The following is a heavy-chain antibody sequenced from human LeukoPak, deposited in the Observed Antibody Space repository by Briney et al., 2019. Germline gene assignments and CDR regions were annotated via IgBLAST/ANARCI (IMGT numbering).Heavy chain of an antibody. J-gene: IGHJ4*02. Sequence: PGGSLRLSCAASEFIFSSYAMTWVRQAPGKGLEWVSLIRGTGGNTYYADSVKGRFTMSRDNSKNTLYLQLNSLRAEDTAVYYRANPGSGHYPAPFDFWGQGTLVTVSS. D-gene: IGHD3-22*01. CDR1: EFIFSSYA. V-gene: IGHV3-23*01. CDR2: IRGTGGNT. CDR3: ANPGSGHYPAPFDF.